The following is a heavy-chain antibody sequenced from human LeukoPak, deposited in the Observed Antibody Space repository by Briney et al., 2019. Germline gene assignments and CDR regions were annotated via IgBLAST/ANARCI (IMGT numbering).Heavy chain of an antibody. D-gene: IGHD2-2*01. CDR3: ARVIGRIVVVPAAIGY. CDR1: GYTFTGYY. Sequence: ASVKVPCKASGYTFTGYYMHWVRQAPGQGLEWMGWINPNSGGTNYAQKFQGRVTMTRDTSISTAYMELSRLRSDDTAVYYCARVIGRIVVVPAAIGYWGQGTLVTVSS. J-gene: IGHJ4*02. V-gene: IGHV1-2*02. CDR2: INPNSGGT.